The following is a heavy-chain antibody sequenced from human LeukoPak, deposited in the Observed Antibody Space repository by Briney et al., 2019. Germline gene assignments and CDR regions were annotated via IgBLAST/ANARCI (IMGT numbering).Heavy chain of an antibody. CDR3: ARHRGDNSNPRYYFYYMDV. Sequence: SETLSLTCSVSGHSISSGYYWGWIRQPPGKGLEWIGTMYHRGSTYYNPSLKIRVTMSGDTSKNHFSLELSSVIAADAAVYYCARHRGDNSNPRYYFYYMDVWGKGTTVTVSS. J-gene: IGHJ6*03. D-gene: IGHD4-11*01. CDR1: GHSISSGYY. V-gene: IGHV4-38-2*01. CDR2: MYHRGST.